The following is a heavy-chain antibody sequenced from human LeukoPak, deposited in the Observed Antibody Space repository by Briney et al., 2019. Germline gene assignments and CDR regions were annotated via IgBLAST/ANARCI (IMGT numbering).Heavy chain of an antibody. CDR2: INPNSGGT. CDR3: AFGSGIFDAFDI. D-gene: IGHD3-10*01. J-gene: IGHJ3*02. Sequence: ASVKVSCKASGYTFTDYYIHWVRQAPGQGLEWMGWINPNSGGTNYAQKFQGWVTVTRDTSISTAYMELRRLRSDDTAVYYCAFGSGIFDAFDIWGQGTMVTVSS. CDR1: GYTFTDYY. V-gene: IGHV1-2*04.